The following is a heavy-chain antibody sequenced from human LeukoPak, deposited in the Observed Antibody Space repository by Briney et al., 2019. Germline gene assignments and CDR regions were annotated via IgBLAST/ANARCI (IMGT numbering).Heavy chain of an antibody. V-gene: IGHV3-23*01. J-gene: IGHJ4*02. CDR3: AKMAGRSYGEYYLDY. CDR1: GFAFSSFA. CDR2: IGGPGGRE. D-gene: IGHD3-10*01. Sequence: PGGSLRLSCAVSGFAFSSFAMSWVRLAPGKGLEWVSAIGGPGGREVFYADSVKGRFTISRDNPKNTLYLRMNSLRAEDTAVYYCAKMAGRSYGEYYLDYWGQGTLVSVSS.